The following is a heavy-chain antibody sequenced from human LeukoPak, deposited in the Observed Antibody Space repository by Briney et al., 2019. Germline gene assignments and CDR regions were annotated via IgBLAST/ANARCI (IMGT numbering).Heavy chain of an antibody. CDR1: GGSFSGYY. CDR3: ARGSGYWPFDY. J-gene: IGHJ4*02. CDR2: IYYSGST. V-gene: IGHV4-59*01. Sequence: SETLSLTCAVYGGSFSGYYWSWIRQPPGKGLEWIGYIYYSGSTNYNPSLKSRVTISVDTSKNQFSLKLSSVTAADTAVYYCARGSGYWPFDYWGQGTLVTVSS. D-gene: IGHD3-22*01.